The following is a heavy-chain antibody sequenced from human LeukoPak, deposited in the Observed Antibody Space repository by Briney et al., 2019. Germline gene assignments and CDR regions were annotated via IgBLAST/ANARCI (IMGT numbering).Heavy chain of an antibody. V-gene: IGHV4-34*01. CDR2: INHSGST. J-gene: IGHJ4*02. CDR1: GGSLSGYY. CDR3: ARGRDYYDSSGYYLSFDY. Sequence: SETLSLTCAVYGGSLSGYYWSWIRQPPGKGLEWIGEINHSGSTNYNPSLKSRVTISVDTSKNQFSLKLSSVTAADTAVYYCARGRDYYDSSGYYLSFDYWGQGTLVTVSS. D-gene: IGHD3-22*01.